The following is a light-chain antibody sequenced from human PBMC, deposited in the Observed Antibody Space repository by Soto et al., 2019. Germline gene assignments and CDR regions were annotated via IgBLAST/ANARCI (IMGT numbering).Light chain of an antibody. CDR3: SSHAGNDNYV. J-gene: IGLJ1*01. CDR2: XXS. Sequence: QSALTQPPSASGSPGQSVTISCTGTSRDVGGQNYVSWYQHHPGEAXKRLXYXXSNRPSGVPDRFSGSKSGNTASLTVSGLQAEDEADYYCSSHAGNDNYVFGTGTKVTVL. V-gene: IGLV2-8*01. CDR1: SRDVGGQNY.